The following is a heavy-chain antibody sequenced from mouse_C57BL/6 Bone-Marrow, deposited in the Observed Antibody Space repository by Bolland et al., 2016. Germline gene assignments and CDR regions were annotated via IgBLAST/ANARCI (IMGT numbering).Heavy chain of an antibody. V-gene: IGHV1-50*01. CDR2: IDPSDSYT. Sequence: GEIDPSDSYTNYNQKFKGKATLTVDTSSSTAYMQLSSLTSEDSAVYYCARGDYYGSSFAYWG. D-gene: IGHD1-1*01. CDR3: ARGDYYGSSFAY. J-gene: IGHJ3*01.